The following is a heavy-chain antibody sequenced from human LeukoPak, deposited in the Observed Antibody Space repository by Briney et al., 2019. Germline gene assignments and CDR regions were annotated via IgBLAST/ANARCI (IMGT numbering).Heavy chain of an antibody. J-gene: IGHJ5*02. CDR3: ARVGNPLVTVFAWFDP. CDR1: GGSINSYY. V-gene: IGHV4-59*12. D-gene: IGHD3-3*01. CDR2: IYYTGST. Sequence: SETLSLTCTVSGGSINSYYWSWIRQPPGKGLEWIGFIYYTGSTNYNPSLKSRVTISLDSSKNQFSLKLSSVTAADTAVYYCARVGNPLVTVFAWFDPWGQGTLVTVSS.